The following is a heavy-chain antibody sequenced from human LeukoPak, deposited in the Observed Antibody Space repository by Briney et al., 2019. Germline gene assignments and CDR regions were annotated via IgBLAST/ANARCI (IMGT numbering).Heavy chain of an antibody. CDR1: GFTFSSYA. D-gene: IGHD3-10*01. J-gene: IGHJ4*02. Sequence: GGSLRLSCAASGFTFSSYAMSWVRQAPGKGLEWVSAISGSGGSTYYADSVKGRFTISRDNSKNTLYLQMNSLRAEDTAVYYCARWWYRRVRGVISPYFDYWGQGTLVTVSS. CDR2: ISGSGGST. CDR3: ARWWYRRVRGVISPYFDY. V-gene: IGHV3-23*01.